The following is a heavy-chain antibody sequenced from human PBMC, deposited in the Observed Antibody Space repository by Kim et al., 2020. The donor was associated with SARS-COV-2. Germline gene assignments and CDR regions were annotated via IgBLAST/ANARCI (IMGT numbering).Heavy chain of an antibody. V-gene: IGHV3-30*18. CDR2: ISYDGSNK. CDR1: GFTFSSYG. D-gene: IGHD3-10*01. CDR3: AKDLRLLWFGEWNYGMDV. Sequence: GGSLRLSCAASGFTFSSYGMHWVRQAPGKGLEWVAVISYDGSNKYYADSVKGRFTISRDNSKNTLYLQMNSLRAEDTAVYYCAKDLRLLWFGEWNYGMDVWGQGTTVTVSS. J-gene: IGHJ6*02.